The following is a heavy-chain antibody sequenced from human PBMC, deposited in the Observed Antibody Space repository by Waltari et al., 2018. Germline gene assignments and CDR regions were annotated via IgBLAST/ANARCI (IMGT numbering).Heavy chain of an antibody. CDR2: IKPSGGST. J-gene: IGHJ6*02. CDR1: EYTFTSSY. Sequence: QVQLVQSGAEVKKPGASVKISCKTSEYTFTSSYIHWVRQAPGKGLEWMGIIKPSGGSTSYAQKFQGRVTMTRDTSTSTVYMELSSLRSDDTAVYYCALDTGALWMDVWGQGTTVTVSS. V-gene: IGHV1-46*01. D-gene: IGHD2-21*01. CDR3: ALDTGALWMDV.